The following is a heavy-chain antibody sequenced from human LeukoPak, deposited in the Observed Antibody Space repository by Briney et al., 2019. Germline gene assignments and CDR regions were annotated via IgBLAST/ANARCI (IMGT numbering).Heavy chain of an antibody. D-gene: IGHD3-10*01. CDR1: GGSISSGGYY. V-gene: IGHV4-31*03. CDR3: ERVLSGTYPFDC. J-gene: IGHJ4*02. Sequence: SQTLSLTCTVSGGSISSGGYYWSWVRQHPGKGLELIGSVYYTGSASYNPSLKSRVTISVDTSKNQFSLELSSVTAADTAVYYCERVLSGTYPFDCWGQGTLVTVTS. CDR2: VYYTGSA.